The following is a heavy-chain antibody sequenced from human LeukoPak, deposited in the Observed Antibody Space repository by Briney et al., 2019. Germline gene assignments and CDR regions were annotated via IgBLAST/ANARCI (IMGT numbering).Heavy chain of an antibody. CDR2: IYPGDSET. V-gene: IGHV5-51*01. CDR1: GYRFTGQW. J-gene: IGHJ1*01. D-gene: IGHD6-13*01. CDR3: ARQGSSWPNEYFQH. Sequence: GESLKISCQGSGYRFTGQWIGWVRQTPGKGLEWMGIIYPGDSETRYSPSFQGQVTISADESITTAYLQWSSLKVSDTAMYYCARQGSSWPNEYFQHWGQGTLVTVSS.